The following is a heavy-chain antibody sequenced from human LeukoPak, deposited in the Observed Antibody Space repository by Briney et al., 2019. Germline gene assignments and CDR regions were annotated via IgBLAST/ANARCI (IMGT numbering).Heavy chain of an antibody. J-gene: IGHJ4*02. V-gene: IGHV1-46*01. CDR3: ARDQENCSGGSCHSGEPDY. Sequence: GASVKVSCKASGYTFTSYYLYWVRQAPGQGLEWMGIINPSGGSTSYAQKFQGRVTLTRDTSTSTVYMELSSLRSEDTAVYYCARDQENCSGGSCHSGEPDYWGQGTLVTVSS. CDR1: GYTFTSYY. CDR2: INPSGGST. D-gene: IGHD2-15*01.